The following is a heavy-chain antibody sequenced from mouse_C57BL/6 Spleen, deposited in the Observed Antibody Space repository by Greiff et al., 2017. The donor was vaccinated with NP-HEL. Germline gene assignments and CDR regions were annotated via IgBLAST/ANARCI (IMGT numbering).Heavy chain of an antibody. CDR3: TRVYYGNHWYFDV. CDR1: GFTFSSYA. V-gene: IGHV5-9-1*02. Sequence: EVMLVESGEGLVKPGGSLKLSCAASGFTFSSYAMSWVRQTPEKRLEWVAYISSGGDYIYYADTVKGRFTISRDNARNTLYLQMSSLKSEDTAMYYCTRVYYGNHWYFDVWGTGTTVTVSS. CDR2: ISSGGDYI. J-gene: IGHJ1*03. D-gene: IGHD2-1*01.